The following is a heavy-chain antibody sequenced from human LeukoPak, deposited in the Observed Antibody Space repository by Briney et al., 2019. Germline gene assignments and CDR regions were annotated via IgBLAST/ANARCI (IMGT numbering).Heavy chain of an antibody. CDR3: ARDLVPAASGGWFDP. Sequence: SVKVSCKASGGTFSSYALSWVRQAPGQGLEWMGGIIPLFATANYALNFQGRVTLTMDESTNTGYMELSSLRSEDTAVYYCARDLVPAASGGWFDPWGQGTLVTVSS. CDR2: IIPLFATA. CDR1: GGTFSSYA. J-gene: IGHJ5*02. D-gene: IGHD2-2*01. V-gene: IGHV1-69*05.